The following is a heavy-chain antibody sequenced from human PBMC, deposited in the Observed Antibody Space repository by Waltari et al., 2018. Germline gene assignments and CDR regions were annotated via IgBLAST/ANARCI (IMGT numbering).Heavy chain of an antibody. Sequence: QVQLVQSGGEAKKPGASAKVSCKASGYTFTKKGISWVRQAPGQGLEWMGWIGPYSGNTAYAQSLQGRVTMTTDTPTSTAYLELTSLRSDDTAVYYCARVFTYSSGWYHLDLWGQGTLITVS. V-gene: IGHV1-18*01. CDR1: GYTFTKKG. D-gene: IGHD6-13*01. CDR2: IGPYSGNT. CDR3: ARVFTYSSGWYHLDL. J-gene: IGHJ5*02.